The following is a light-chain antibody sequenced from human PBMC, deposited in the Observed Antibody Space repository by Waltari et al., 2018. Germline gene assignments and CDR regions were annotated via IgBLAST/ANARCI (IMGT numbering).Light chain of an antibody. Sequence: IVLTQSPGLRSLSTGARATLSCRASQSVSSSYLAWFRQRPGQAPRLLIYGASSRATGIPDRFSGSGSGTDFTLVISRLEPEDFAVYYCQQYADSPLTFGQGTSLEIK. J-gene: IGKJ2*01. V-gene: IGKV3-20*01. CDR2: GAS. CDR1: QSVSSSY. CDR3: QQYADSPLT.